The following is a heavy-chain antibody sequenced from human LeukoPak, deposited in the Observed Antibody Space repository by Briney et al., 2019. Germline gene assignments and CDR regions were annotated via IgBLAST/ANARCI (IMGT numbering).Heavy chain of an antibody. V-gene: IGHV4-4*02. D-gene: IGHD1-26*01. CDR2: IYHSGRT. J-gene: IGHJ5*02. CDR1: GGSLSSPNW. Sequence: PSETLSLTCAVSGGSLSSPNWWTWVRQPPGKGLEWIGEIYHSGRTNSNPSLESRVIMSVDKSKNQFSLKLTSVTAADTAVYYCARVGHNWFDPWGQGTLVTVSS. CDR3: ARVGHNWFDP.